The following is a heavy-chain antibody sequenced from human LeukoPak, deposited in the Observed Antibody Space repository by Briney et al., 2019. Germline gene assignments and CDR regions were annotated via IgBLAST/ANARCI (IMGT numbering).Heavy chain of an antibody. Sequence: PGGVPKIFCWGSGYSFTYYLNSWGRQRSGEGSELGGRIDPSDSYTNYSPSFKGHVTISADKSFSTAYLQWTSLKASDTAMYYCARYAKAYGSSCDYWGQGTLVTVSS. D-gene: IGHD6-13*01. V-gene: IGHV5-10-1*01. CDR1: GYSFTYYL. J-gene: IGHJ4*02. CDR3: ARYAKAYGSSCDY. CDR2: IDPSDSYT.